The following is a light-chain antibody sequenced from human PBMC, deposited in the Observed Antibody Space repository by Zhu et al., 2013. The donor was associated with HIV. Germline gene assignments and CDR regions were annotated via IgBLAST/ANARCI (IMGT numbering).Light chain of an antibody. Sequence: QSALTQPASVSGSPGQSITISCTGTSSDVGEYNYVSWYQHHPGKVPKLMIYEVSNRPSGVSNRFSGSKSGNTASLTISGLQAEDEADYYCSSYTSSSTWVFGGGTKLTVL. J-gene: IGLJ3*02. CDR3: SSYTSSSTWV. V-gene: IGLV2-14*01. CDR2: EVS. CDR1: SSDVGEYNY.